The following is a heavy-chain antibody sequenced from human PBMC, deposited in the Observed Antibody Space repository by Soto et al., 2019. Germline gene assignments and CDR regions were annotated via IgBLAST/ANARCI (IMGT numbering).Heavy chain of an antibody. Sequence: EVQLVESGGGLVHPGGSMRLSCAASGFSFSDYYRDWVRQVPGKGLEWVGRTRNKANSYTAEYAPSVKGRFSISRHDSEDSMYLQMNSPKTEDTAVYYCARDTGGSYDYWGQGALVTVSS. CDR2: TRNKANSYTA. J-gene: IGHJ4*02. V-gene: IGHV3-72*01. CDR1: GFSFSDYY. D-gene: IGHD1-26*01. CDR3: ARDTGGSYDY.